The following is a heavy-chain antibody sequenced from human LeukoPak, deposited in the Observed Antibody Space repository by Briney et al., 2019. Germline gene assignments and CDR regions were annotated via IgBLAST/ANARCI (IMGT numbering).Heavy chain of an antibody. CDR3: ATTQGSGWYYYFDY. CDR1: GYTFTGYY. Sequence: ASVKVSCKASGYTFTGYYMHWVRQAPGQGLEWMGWINPNSGGTNYAQKFQGRVTMTRDTSISTAYMELSRLRSDDTAVYYCATTQGSGWYYYFDYWGQGTLVTVSS. J-gene: IGHJ4*02. V-gene: IGHV1-2*02. CDR2: INPNSGGT. D-gene: IGHD6-19*01.